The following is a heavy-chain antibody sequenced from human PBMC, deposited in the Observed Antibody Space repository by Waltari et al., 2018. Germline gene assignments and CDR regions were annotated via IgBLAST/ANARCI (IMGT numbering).Heavy chain of an antibody. J-gene: IGHJ4*02. D-gene: IGHD6-13*01. CDR2: INAGNGNT. Sequence: QVQLVQSGAEVKKPGASVKVSCKASGYTFTSYAMHWVRQAPGQRLEWMGWINAGNGNTKYSQKFQGRVTITRDTSASTAYMELSSLRSEDTAVYYCARFKGKDYYFDYWGQGTLVTVSS. CDR3: ARFKGKDYYFDY. CDR1: GYTFTSYA. V-gene: IGHV1-3*01.